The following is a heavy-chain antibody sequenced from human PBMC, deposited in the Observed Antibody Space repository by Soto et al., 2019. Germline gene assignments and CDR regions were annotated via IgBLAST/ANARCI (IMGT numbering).Heavy chain of an antibody. CDR2: ISGSGGST. CDR3: AKGRYCSGGSCYSLDY. V-gene: IGHV3-23*01. D-gene: IGHD2-15*01. Sequence: EVQLLESGGGLVQPGGSLRLSCAASGFTFSSYAMSWVRQAPGKGLEWVSAISGSGGSTYYADSVKGRFTISRDNSKHTLYLQMNSLRAEDTAVYYCAKGRYCSGGSCYSLDYWGQGTLVTVSS. CDR1: GFTFSSYA. J-gene: IGHJ4*02.